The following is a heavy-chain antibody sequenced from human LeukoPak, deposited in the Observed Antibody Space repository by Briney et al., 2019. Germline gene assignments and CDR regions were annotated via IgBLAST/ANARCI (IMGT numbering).Heavy chain of an antibody. CDR3: ARLGGRSNWFDP. J-gene: IGHJ5*02. CDR2: IRYDGSNK. D-gene: IGHD1-26*01. Sequence: GGSLRLSCAASGFTFSSYGMHWVRQAPGKGLEWVAFIRYDGSNKYYADSVKGRFTISRDNSKNTLYLQMNSLRAEDTAVYYCARLGGRSNWFDPWGQGTLVTVSS. V-gene: IGHV3-30*02. CDR1: GFTFSSYG.